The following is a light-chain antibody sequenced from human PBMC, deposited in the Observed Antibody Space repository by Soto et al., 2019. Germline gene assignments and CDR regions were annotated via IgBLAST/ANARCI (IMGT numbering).Light chain of an antibody. CDR1: QIIARW. CDR3: LQYNTFPHS. V-gene: IGKV1-5*01. Sequence: DIQMTQSPSTLSASIGDSVTLTCRASQIIARWLAWYQQKPGKAPNLVIYDATKLQSGVPSRFSATASGAEFTLTISGLQAEDVATYYCLQYNTFPHSFGQGTRLEI. CDR2: DAT. J-gene: IGKJ2*03.